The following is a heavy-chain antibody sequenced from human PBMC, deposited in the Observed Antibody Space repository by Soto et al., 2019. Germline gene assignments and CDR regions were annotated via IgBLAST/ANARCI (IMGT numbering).Heavy chain of an antibody. V-gene: IGHV3-23*01. D-gene: IGHD2-2*01. CDR1: GFTFSSYA. CDR3: ARYIPGVRYYGMDV. Sequence: VQLLESGGGLVQPGGSLRLSCAASGFTFSSYAMKWVCQAPGKGLEWVSLIGESGTPTYYADSVKGRFTISRDNSGNTLFLEMYSLRAEDTAVYYCARYIPGVRYYGMDVWGQGTTVTVSS. CDR2: IGESGTPT. J-gene: IGHJ6*02.